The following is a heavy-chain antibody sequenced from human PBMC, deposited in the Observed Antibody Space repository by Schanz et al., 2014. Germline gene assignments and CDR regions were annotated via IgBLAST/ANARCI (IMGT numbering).Heavy chain of an antibody. Sequence: QVQLVQSWAEVKGPGASVKVSCKASGYTFTSDSMHWVRQAPGQGLEWMGWMNPNSGNTGYAQKFQGRVTMTRNTSISTAYMELSSLRSEDTAVYYCARGPLGTSPWGQGTLVTVSS. CDR3: ARGPLGTSP. CDR1: GYTFTSDS. J-gene: IGHJ5*02. V-gene: IGHV1-8*02. CDR2: MNPNSGNT. D-gene: IGHD5-12*01.